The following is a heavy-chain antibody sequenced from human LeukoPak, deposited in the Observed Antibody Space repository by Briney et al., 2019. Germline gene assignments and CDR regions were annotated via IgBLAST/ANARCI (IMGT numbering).Heavy chain of an antibody. Sequence: ASVKVSCKASGYTLTSHDINWVRQAAGQGLEWMGWMNPKSGDTGYAQSFQGRVALTTDTSISTAFMELSNLRPDDTAIYFCARSVTYNWFDPWGQGTRVTVSS. J-gene: IGHJ5*02. V-gene: IGHV1-8*01. D-gene: IGHD2-21*02. CDR3: ARSVTYNWFDP. CDR1: GYTLTSHD. CDR2: MNPKSGDT.